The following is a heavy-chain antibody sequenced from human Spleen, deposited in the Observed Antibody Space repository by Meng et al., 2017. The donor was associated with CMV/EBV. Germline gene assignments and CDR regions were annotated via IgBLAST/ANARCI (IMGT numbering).Heavy chain of an antibody. Sequence: LTCAVEGGSFSGYYWSWIRQPPGKGLEWIGEINHSGSTNYNPSLKSRVTISVDTSKNQFSLKLSSVTAADTAVYYCARARLQSWFDPWGQGTLVTVSS. V-gene: IGHV4-34*01. CDR2: INHSGST. CDR1: GGSFSGYY. D-gene: IGHD4-11*01. CDR3: ARARLQSWFDP. J-gene: IGHJ5*02.